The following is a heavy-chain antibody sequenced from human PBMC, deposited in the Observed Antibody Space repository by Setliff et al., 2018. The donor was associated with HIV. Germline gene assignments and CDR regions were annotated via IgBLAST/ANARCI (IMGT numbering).Heavy chain of an antibody. CDR3: ASPRGYCSGGTCHFWYFDL. CDR2: ISYSGST. D-gene: IGHD2-15*01. J-gene: IGHJ2*01. V-gene: IGHV4-39*01. CDR1: GGSISSSTYY. Sequence: SETLSLTCAVSGGSISSSTYYWGWIRQPPGKGLEWIGTISYSGSTYYNPSLKSRVIISVDTSKNQFSLKLSSVTAADTAVYYCASPRGYCSGGTCHFWYFDLWGRGTLVTVSS.